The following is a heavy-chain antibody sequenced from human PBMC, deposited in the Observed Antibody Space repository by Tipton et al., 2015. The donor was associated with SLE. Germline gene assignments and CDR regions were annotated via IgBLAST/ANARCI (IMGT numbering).Heavy chain of an antibody. CDR1: GGSISSGGYS. V-gene: IGHV4-30-2*01. Sequence: TLSLTCAVSGGSISSGGYSWSWIRQPPGKGLEWIGYIYHSGSTNYNPSLKSRVTISVDTSKNQFSLKLSSVTAADTAVYYCARGGSAASWGQGTVVTVSS. CDR2: IYHSGST. CDR3: ARGGSAAS. J-gene: IGHJ5*02. D-gene: IGHD6-13*01.